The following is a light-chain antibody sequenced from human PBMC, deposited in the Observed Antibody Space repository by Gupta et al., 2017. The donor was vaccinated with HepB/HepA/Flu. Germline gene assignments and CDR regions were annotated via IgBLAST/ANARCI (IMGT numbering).Light chain of an antibody. CDR1: SSDVGGYNY. CDR2: DVN. Sequence: QSALTQPRSVSGSPGQSVTISCTGTSSDVGGYNYVSWYQHHPGKAPKLMIYDVNQRPSGVPDRFSGSKSGNTASLTISGLQAEDEADYYCCSYAGSYTFGVFGGGTKLTVL. CDR3: CSYAGSYTFGV. V-gene: IGLV2-11*01. J-gene: IGLJ2*01.